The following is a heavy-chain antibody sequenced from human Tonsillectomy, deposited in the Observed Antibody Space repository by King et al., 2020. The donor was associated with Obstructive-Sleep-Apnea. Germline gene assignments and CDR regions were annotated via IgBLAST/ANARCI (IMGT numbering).Heavy chain of an antibody. CDR1: GGSISSSSYY. CDR2: IYYSGST. V-gene: IGHV4-39*07. Sequence: MQLQESGPGLVKPSETLSLTCTVSGGSISSSSYYWGWIRQPPGKGLEGIGSIYYSGSTYYNPSLKSRVTISVDTSKNQFSLSLSSVTAADTAVYYCARETHYYDSSGYLSYFDYWGQGTLVTVSS. J-gene: IGHJ4*02. D-gene: IGHD3-22*01. CDR3: ARETHYYDSSGYLSYFDY.